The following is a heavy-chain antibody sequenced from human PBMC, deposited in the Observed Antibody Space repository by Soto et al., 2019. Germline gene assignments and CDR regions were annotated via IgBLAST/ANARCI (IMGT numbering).Heavy chain of an antibody. V-gene: IGHV4-4*07. CDR2: IYTSGST. CDR3: ARATHGSGRLNWFDP. Sequence: LSLTCTVSGGSISSYYWSWIRQPAGKGLEWIGRIYTSGSTNYNPSLKSRVTMSVDTSKNQFSLKLSSVTAADTAVYYCARATHGSGRLNWFDPWGQGTLVTVSS. J-gene: IGHJ5*02. D-gene: IGHD3-10*01. CDR1: GGSISSYY.